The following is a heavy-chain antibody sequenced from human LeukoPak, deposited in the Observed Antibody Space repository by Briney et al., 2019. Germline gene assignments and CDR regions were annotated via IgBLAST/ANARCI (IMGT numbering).Heavy chain of an antibody. J-gene: IGHJ4*02. CDR2: ISGRGGST. CDR3: ARDLRHQLLYCLDY. CDR1: GFTFGSYA. D-gene: IGHD2-2*02. V-gene: IGHV3-23*01. Sequence: GGSLRLSCAASGFTFGSYAMSWVRQAPGKGLEWVSYISGRGGSTFYADSVKGRLTISRDNSKNTVYLQMNSLGAEDTAVYYCARDLRHQLLYCLDYWGQGTLVTVSS.